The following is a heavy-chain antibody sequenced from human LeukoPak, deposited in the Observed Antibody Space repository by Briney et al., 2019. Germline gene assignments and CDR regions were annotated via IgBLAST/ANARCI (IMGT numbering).Heavy chain of an antibody. CDR2: INHSGST. J-gene: IGHJ6*02. V-gene: IGHV4-34*01. CDR1: GGSFSGYY. D-gene: IGHD3-22*01. Sequence: SPETLSLTCAVYGGSFSGYYWSWIRQPPGKGLEWIGEINHSGSTNYNPSLKSRVTISVDTSKNQFSLKLSSVTAADTAVYYCARWRDYYDSSGYGSYYYYYGMDVWGQGTTVTVSS. CDR3: ARWRDYYDSSGYGSYYYYYGMDV.